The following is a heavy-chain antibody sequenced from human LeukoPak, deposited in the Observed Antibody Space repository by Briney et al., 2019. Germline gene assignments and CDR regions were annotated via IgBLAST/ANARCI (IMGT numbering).Heavy chain of an antibody. CDR2: SYYTGST. Sequence: SETLSLTCTVSGGSISSYYWSWIRQPPGKGLEWIGYSYYTGSTNYNPSLKSRATISVDTSKNQFSLNLRSVTAADTAMYYCAASRSGYSYADYWGQGTLVTVSS. CDR3: AASRSGYSYADY. V-gene: IGHV4-59*08. J-gene: IGHJ4*02. D-gene: IGHD5-18*01. CDR1: GGSISSYY.